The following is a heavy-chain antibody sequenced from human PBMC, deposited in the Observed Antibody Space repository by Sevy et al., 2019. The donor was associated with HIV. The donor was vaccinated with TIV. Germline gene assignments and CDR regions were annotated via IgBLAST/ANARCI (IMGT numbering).Heavy chain of an antibody. Sequence: GGSLRLSCAASGFRLGTSWMSWVRQAPGKGLEWVANINKDGSQKYYVDSVKGRFTISRDNAKDSLFLQMSGLTIDDTGIYYWSAGPGVALGGGWFSGGMDILGHGTNVTVSS. J-gene: IGHJ6*02. CDR3: SAGPGVALGGGWFSGGMDI. D-gene: IGHD3-10*01. CDR2: INKDGSQK. V-gene: IGHV3-7*03. CDR1: GFRLGTSW.